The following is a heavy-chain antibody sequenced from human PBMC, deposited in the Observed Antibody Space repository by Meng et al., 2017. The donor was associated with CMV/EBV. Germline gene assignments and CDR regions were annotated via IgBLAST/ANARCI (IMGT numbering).Heavy chain of an antibody. CDR2: ISYGGGNK. Sequence: GESLKISCAASGFTFNSYAMHWVRQAPGKGLEWVAVISYGGGNKSYAHSVKGRFTISRDNAKNSLYLQMNSLRAEDTAVYYCAREDYTENYYYGMDVWGQGTTVTVSS. CDR3: AREDYTENYYYGMDV. J-gene: IGHJ6*02. D-gene: IGHD4-11*01. CDR1: GFTFNSYA. V-gene: IGHV3-30-3*01.